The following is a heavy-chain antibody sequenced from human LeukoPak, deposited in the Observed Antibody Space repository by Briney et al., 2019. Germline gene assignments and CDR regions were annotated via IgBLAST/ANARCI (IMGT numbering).Heavy chain of an antibody. CDR2: INHSGST. Sequence: PSETLSLTCAVYGGSFSGYYWTWIRQPPGKGLEWIGEINHSGSTNYNPSLKSRVTISVDTSKNQFSLKLSSVTAADTAVYSCARLRERALDYWGRGTLVTVSS. V-gene: IGHV4-34*01. D-gene: IGHD1-26*01. CDR3: ARLRERALDY. J-gene: IGHJ4*02. CDR1: GGSFSGYY.